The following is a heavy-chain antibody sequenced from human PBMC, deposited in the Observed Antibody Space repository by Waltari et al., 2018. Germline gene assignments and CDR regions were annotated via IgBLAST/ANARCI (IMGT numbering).Heavy chain of an antibody. D-gene: IGHD6-6*01. J-gene: IGHJ5*02. CDR2: INAGNGNT. V-gene: IGHV1-3*01. CDR1: GYTFTSYA. CDR3: ARDLGRVIAARRYNWFDP. Sequence: QVQLVQSGAEVKKHGASVKVSCKASGYTFTSYAMHWGRQAPGQRLEWMGWINAGNGNTKYSQKFQGRVTITRDTSASTAYMELSSLRSEDTAVYYCARDLGRVIAARRYNWFDPWGQGTLVTVSS.